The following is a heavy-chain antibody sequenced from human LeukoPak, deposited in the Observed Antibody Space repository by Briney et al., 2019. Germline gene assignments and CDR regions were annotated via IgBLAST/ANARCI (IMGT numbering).Heavy chain of an antibody. J-gene: IGHJ4*02. Sequence: GGSLRLSCAASGFTFSSYAMSWVRQAPGKGLEWVSAISGSGGSTYYADSVKGRFTISRDNSKNTLYLQMNSLRAEDTAVYYCARDGGRYYDSSGYFPGDYWGQGTLVTVSS. CDR2: ISGSGGST. D-gene: IGHD3-22*01. CDR1: GFTFSSYA. CDR3: ARDGGRYYDSSGYFPGDY. V-gene: IGHV3-23*01.